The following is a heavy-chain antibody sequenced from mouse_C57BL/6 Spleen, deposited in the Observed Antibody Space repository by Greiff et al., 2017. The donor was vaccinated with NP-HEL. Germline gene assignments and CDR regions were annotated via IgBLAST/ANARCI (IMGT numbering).Heavy chain of an antibody. V-gene: IGHV5-9-1*02. Sequence: EVQGVESGEGLVKPGGSLKLSCAASGFTFSSYAMSWVRQTPEKRLEWVAYISSGGDYIYYADTVKGRFTISRDNARNTLYLQMSSLKSEDTAMYYCTRDEATVAHYAMDYWGQGTSVTVSS. CDR3: TRDEATVAHYAMDY. D-gene: IGHD1-1*01. CDR1: GFTFSSYA. CDR2: ISSGGDYI. J-gene: IGHJ4*01.